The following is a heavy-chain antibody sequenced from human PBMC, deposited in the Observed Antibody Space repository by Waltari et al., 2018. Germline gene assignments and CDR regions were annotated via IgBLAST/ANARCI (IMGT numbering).Heavy chain of an antibody. J-gene: IGHJ2*01. CDR1: GYTFTSYA. D-gene: IGHD2-15*01. CDR3: ARLYSDIVVVVAGYTYWYFDL. Sequence: QVQLVQSGSELKKPGASVKVSCKASGYTFTSYAMTWVRQAPGQGLDWMGWINTNTGNPTYAQGFTGRFVFSLDTSVSTAYLQISSLKAEDTAVYYCARLYSDIVVVVAGYTYWYFDLWGRGTLVTVSS. CDR2: INTNTGNP. V-gene: IGHV7-4-1*02.